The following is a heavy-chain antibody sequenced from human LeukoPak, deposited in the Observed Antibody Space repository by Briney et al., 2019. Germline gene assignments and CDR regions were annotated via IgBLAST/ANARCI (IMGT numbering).Heavy chain of an antibody. CDR1: GYTFTCHY. Sequence: ASVKVSCKASGYTFTCHYMHWVRQAPGQGLEWMGRINPNSGGTNYAQKFQGRVTMTRDTSISTAYMELSRLRSDDTAVYYCARVTGYQWLRFDNWFDPWGQGTLVTVSS. J-gene: IGHJ5*02. CDR2: INPNSGGT. D-gene: IGHD5-12*01. V-gene: IGHV1-2*06. CDR3: ARVTGYQWLRFDNWFDP.